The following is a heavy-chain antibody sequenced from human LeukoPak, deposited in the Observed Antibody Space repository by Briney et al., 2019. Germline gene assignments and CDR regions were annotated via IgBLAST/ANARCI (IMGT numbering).Heavy chain of an antibody. V-gene: IGHV1-2*02. J-gene: IGHJ5*02. CDR2: INPNSGGT. CDR1: GYTFTGYF. D-gene: IGHD4-11*01. CDR3: ARDPAVTTVTTNWFDP. Sequence: ASVKVSCKASGYTFTGYFMHWVRQAPGQGLEWMGWINPNSGGTNYAQKFQGRVTMTRDTSISTAYMELSRLRSDDTAVYYCARDPAVTTVTTNWFDPWGQGTLVTVSS.